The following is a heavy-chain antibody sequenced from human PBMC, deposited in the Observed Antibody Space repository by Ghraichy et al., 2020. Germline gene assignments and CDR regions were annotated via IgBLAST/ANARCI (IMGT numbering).Heavy chain of an antibody. CDR2: ISSSSSTI. Sequence: GESLNISCAASGFTFSSYTMNWVRQAPGKGLEWVSYISSSSSTIYYADSVKGRFTISRDNAKNSLYLQMSSLRDEDTAGYYCARADIVVVPAATANWFDPWGQGTLVTVSS. V-gene: IGHV3-48*02. CDR1: GFTFSSYT. D-gene: IGHD2-2*01. CDR3: ARADIVVVPAATANWFDP. J-gene: IGHJ5*02.